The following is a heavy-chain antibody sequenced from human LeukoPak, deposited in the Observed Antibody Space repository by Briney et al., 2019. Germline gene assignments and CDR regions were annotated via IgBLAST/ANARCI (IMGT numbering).Heavy chain of an antibody. CDR1: GFILSSFD. J-gene: IGHJ4*02. Sequence: GGSLRLSCVVSGFILSSFDMHWVRQAPGKGLEWVAFIRYDGSNQYYADSVKGRFTISRDNTKNTLHLQMNSLRAEDTAIYYCGKECSSTTCYPWGQGTQVTVSS. V-gene: IGHV3-30*02. D-gene: IGHD2-2*01. CDR3: GKECSSTTCYP. CDR2: IRYDGSNQ.